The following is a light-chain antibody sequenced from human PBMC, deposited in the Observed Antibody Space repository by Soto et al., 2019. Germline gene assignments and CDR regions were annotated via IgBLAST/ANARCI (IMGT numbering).Light chain of an antibody. J-gene: IGLJ1*01. CDR2: SNN. Sequence: QSGLTQPPSASGTPGERVTISCSGSSSNIGSNTVNWYQQLPGTAPKLLIYSNNQRPSGVPDRFSGSKSGTSASLAISGLQSEDEADYDCAAWDDSMNGLYVFGTGTKVTVL. CDR3: AAWDDSMNGLYV. CDR1: SSNIGSNT. V-gene: IGLV1-44*01.